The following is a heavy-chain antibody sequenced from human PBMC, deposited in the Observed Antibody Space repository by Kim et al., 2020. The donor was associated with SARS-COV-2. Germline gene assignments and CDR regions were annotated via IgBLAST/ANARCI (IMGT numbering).Heavy chain of an antibody. Sequence: GGSLRLSCAASGFTFSSYGMHWVRQAPGKGLEWVAVISYDGSNKYYADSVKGRFTISRDNSKNTLYLQMNSLRAEDTAVYYCAKEEGVGPLQDYYYGMDVWGQGTTFTVSS. D-gene: IGHD1-26*01. V-gene: IGHV3-30*18. J-gene: IGHJ6*02. CDR2: ISYDGSNK. CDR3: AKEEGVGPLQDYYYGMDV. CDR1: GFTFSSYG.